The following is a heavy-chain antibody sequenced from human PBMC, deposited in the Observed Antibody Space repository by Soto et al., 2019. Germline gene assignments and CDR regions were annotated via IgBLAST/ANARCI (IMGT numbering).Heavy chain of an antibody. CDR1: GFIFSSYP. CDR3: ARGPGTGHFFDY. V-gene: IGHV3-48*02. D-gene: IGHD2-8*02. CDR2: ISSSGDTI. Sequence: EVQLVESGGGLVQPGGALRLSCAASGFIFSSYPMNWVRQTPGKGLDWVSYISSSGDTIYYVDSVRGRFTISRDNARKSLYLQMNSMRDEVTAVYYCARGPGTGHFFDYWGQGTLVT. J-gene: IGHJ4*02.